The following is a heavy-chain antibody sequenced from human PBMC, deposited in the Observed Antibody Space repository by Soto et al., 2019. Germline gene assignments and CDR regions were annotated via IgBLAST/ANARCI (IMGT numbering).Heavy chain of an antibody. V-gene: IGHV3-53*01. CDR2: IYSAGST. D-gene: IGHD5-18*01. Sequence: GGSLRLSCAASGLTVSSSYMSWVRQAPGKGLQWVSVIYSAGSTYYANSVKGRFTISRDISTNMVYLQMSSLTDEDTAVYYCARAREPEYSSDIFFDIWRQGALVTVSS. CDR1: GLTVSSSY. J-gene: IGHJ4*02. CDR3: ARAREPEYSSDIFFDI.